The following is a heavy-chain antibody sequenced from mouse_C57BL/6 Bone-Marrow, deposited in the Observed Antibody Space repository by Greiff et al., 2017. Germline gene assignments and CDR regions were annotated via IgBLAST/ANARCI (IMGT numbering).Heavy chain of an antibody. CDR2: IHPNSGST. Sequence: VKLQQPGAELVKPGASVKLSCKASGYTFTSYWMHWVKQRPGQGLAWIGMIHPNSGSTNYNEKFKSKATLTVDKSSSTAYMQLSSLTSEDSAVYYCARRGNWGYAMDYWGQGTSVTVSS. CDR1: GYTFTSYW. V-gene: IGHV1-64*01. J-gene: IGHJ4*01. D-gene: IGHD4-1*02. CDR3: ARRGNWGYAMDY.